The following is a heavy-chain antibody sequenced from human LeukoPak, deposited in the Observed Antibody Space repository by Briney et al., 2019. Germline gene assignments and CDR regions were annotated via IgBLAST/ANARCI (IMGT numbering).Heavy chain of an antibody. CDR1: GFTVSSNY. D-gene: IGHD2-15*01. Sequence: PGGSLRLSCAASGFTVSSNYMSWVRQAPGKGLEWVSVIYSGGSTYYADSVKGRFTISRVISKNTLYLQMHSLRAEDTAVYYCARSLGYCSGDSCYNWFDPWGRGTLVTVSS. V-gene: IGHV3-66*01. J-gene: IGHJ5*02. CDR3: ARSLGYCSGDSCYNWFDP. CDR2: IYSGGST.